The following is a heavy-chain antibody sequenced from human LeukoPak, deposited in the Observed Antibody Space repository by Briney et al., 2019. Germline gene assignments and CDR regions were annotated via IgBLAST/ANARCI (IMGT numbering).Heavy chain of an antibody. J-gene: IGHJ4*02. Sequence: SETLSLTCAVYGGSFSSYYWSWIRQPPGKGLEWIGEINHSGSTNYNPSLKSRVTISVDTSKNQFSLKLSSVTAADTAVYYCARAVDFWSGYSIDYWGQGTLVTVSS. CDR2: INHSGST. V-gene: IGHV4-34*01. CDR3: ARAVDFWSGYSIDY. D-gene: IGHD3-3*01. CDR1: GGSFSSYY.